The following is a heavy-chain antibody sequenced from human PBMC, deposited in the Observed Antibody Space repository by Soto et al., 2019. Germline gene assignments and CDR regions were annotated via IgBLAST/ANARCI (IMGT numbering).Heavy chain of an antibody. Sequence: SETLSLTCTVSGGSITSITNHYCSWIRQPPGKGLEWIGYINYSGSTNYNPSLKSRVTISVDTSKNQFSLKLISVTAADTAVYYCARDRRLNYDSSGYYYYYYYGMDVWGQGTTVTVSS. D-gene: IGHD3-22*01. CDR1: GGSITSITNHY. CDR3: ARDRRLNYDSSGYYYYYYYGMDV. CDR2: INYSGST. V-gene: IGHV4-59*11. J-gene: IGHJ6*02.